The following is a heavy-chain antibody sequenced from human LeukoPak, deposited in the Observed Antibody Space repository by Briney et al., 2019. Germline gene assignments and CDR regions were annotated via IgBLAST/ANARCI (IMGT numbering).Heavy chain of an antibody. J-gene: IGHJ3*02. CDR2: INPNSGGT. CDR1: GYTFTGYY. D-gene: IGHD1-1*01. CDR3: ARGATGSRTFDI. V-gene: IGHV1-2*02. Sequence: ASVKVSCKASGYTFTGYYMHWVRLAPGQGLEWMGWINPNSGGTNYAQKFQGRVTMTRDTSISTAYMELSRLRSDDTAVYYCARGATGSRTFDIWGQGTMVTVSS.